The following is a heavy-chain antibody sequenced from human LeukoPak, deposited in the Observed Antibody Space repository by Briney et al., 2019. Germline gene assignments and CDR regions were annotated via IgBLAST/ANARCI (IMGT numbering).Heavy chain of an antibody. D-gene: IGHD6-6*01. Sequence: SETLSLTCAVYGGSFGGYYWSWIRQPPGKGLEWIGEINDSGNTRYNPSLKSRVTMSIDTSRKQFSLRLTSVTAADTAMYYCARNSAYSSSSGVNSWGQGTLVTVSS. CDR2: INDSGNT. V-gene: IGHV4-34*01. CDR1: GGSFGGYY. J-gene: IGHJ4*02. CDR3: ARNSAYSSSSGVNS.